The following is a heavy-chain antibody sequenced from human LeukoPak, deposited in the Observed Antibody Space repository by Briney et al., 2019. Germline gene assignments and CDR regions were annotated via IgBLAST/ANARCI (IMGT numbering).Heavy chain of an antibody. J-gene: IGHJ3*02. CDR1: GFTFSSYW. D-gene: IGHD6-19*01. CDR3: AKDRLLYSSGWDDAFDI. V-gene: IGHV3-74*01. Sequence: GGSLRLSCAVSGFTFSSYWMHWVRQAPGKGLVWVSRIDRDGSRINYADSVKGRFTISRDNGKNTLFLQMNSLRAEDAAVYYCAKDRLLYSSGWDDAFDIWGQGTMVTVSS. CDR2: IDRDGSRI.